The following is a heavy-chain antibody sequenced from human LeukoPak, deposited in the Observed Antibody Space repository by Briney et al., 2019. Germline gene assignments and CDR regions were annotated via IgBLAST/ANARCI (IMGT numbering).Heavy chain of an antibody. Sequence: GGSLRLSCTASGFTFSNYAMSWVRRAPGKGLDWVSTISGSDGSTYYADSVKGRFTISRDNSKNTLYLQMNSLRVEDTAIYYCAKGRGYCTGGSCYSDYWGQGTLVTVSS. CDR3: AKGRGYCTGGSCYSDY. CDR1: GFTFSNYA. CDR2: ISGSDGST. V-gene: IGHV3-23*01. D-gene: IGHD2-15*01. J-gene: IGHJ4*02.